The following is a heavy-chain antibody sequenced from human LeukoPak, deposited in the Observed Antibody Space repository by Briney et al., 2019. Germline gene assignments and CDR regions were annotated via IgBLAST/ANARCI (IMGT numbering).Heavy chain of an antibody. CDR1: GFTFYDYA. Sequence: GGSLRLSCAASGFTFYDYAMHWVRQAPGKGLEWVSGISWNSGSIVYADSVKGRFTISRDNAKNSLYLQMNSLRAEDTALYYCAKAYCSSTSCEWYYFDCWGQGTLVTVSS. J-gene: IGHJ4*02. CDR3: AKAYCSSTSCEWYYFDC. CDR2: ISWNSGSI. V-gene: IGHV3-9*01. D-gene: IGHD2-2*01.